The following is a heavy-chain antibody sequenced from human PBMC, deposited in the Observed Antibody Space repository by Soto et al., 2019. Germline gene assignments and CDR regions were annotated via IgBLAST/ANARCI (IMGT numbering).Heavy chain of an antibody. Sequence: EVQLLESGGGLVQPGGSLRLSCAASGFTFSSFAMTWVRQAPGKGLEWVSAISGSGNTTNYADSVKGRFTISRDNSKNTLYLQINSLRAEDTAVYYCAKSQSYYHYYGMDVWGKGPRSPSPQ. CDR2: ISGSGNTT. V-gene: IGHV3-23*01. J-gene: IGHJ6*01. CDR3: AKSQSYYHYYGMDV. CDR1: GFTFSSFA.